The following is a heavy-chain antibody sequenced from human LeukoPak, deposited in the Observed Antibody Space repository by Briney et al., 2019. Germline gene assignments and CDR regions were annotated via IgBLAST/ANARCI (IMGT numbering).Heavy chain of an antibody. D-gene: IGHD3-10*01. CDR3: ARSMIRGVVYFDY. V-gene: IGHV3-23*01. Sequence: PGGSLRLSCAASGFTFNSFAMNWVRQAPGKGLEWVSSISGSDGSSHYADFVKGRFTISRDNSKNTLHLQMNSLRAEDTAVYYCARSMIRGVVYFDYWGQGTLVTVSS. CDR1: GFTFNSFA. CDR2: ISGSDGSS. J-gene: IGHJ4*02.